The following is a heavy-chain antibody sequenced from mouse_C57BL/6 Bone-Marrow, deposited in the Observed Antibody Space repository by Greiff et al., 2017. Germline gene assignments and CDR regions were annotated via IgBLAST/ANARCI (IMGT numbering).Heavy chain of an antibody. CDR2: IDPETGGT. J-gene: IGHJ1*03. V-gene: IGHV1-15*01. Sequence: QVQLQQSGAELVRPGASVTLSCKASGYTFTDYEMHWVKQTPVHGLEWIGAIDPETGGTAYNQKFKGKAILTADKSSSTAYMELRSLTSEDSAVYYCTRCYGSSYDWYFDVWGTGTTVTVSS. CDR1: GYTFTDYE. D-gene: IGHD1-1*01. CDR3: TRCYGSSYDWYFDV.